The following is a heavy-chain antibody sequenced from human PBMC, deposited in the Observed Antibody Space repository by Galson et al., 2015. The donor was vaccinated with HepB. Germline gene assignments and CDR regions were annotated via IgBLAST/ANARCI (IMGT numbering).Heavy chain of an antibody. Sequence: SMRLSCAASGFTFSRHWMSWVRQAPGKGLEWVANIKYHGSEKYYVDSVKGRFTISRDNAKNSLYLQMNSLRAEDTAAYYCARGALPDTYCGDNCMGFAPDDALDLWGQGTMVTVSS. CDR3: ARGALPDTYCGDNCMGFAPDDALDL. D-gene: IGHD2-21*02. CDR2: IKYHGSEK. CDR1: GFTFSRHW. V-gene: IGHV3-7*01. J-gene: IGHJ3*01.